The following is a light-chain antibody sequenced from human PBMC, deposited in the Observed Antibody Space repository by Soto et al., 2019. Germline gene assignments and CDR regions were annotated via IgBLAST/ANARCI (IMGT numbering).Light chain of an antibody. CDR3: SSYAGSNNVV. CDR1: SSDVGGYNL. Sequence: QLVLTQPPSASGSPGQSVTISCTGTSSDVGGYNLVSWYQQHPGKAPKLMIYEVTKWPSGVPDRFSGSKSGNTASLTVSGLQAEDEADYYCSSYAGSNNVVFGGGTKLTVL. V-gene: IGLV2-8*01. CDR2: EVT. J-gene: IGLJ2*01.